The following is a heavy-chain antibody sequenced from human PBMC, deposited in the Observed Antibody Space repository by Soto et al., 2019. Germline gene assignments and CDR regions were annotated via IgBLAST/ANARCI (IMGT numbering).Heavy chain of an antibody. Sequence: ASVKVSCKASGYTFTSYGISWVRQAPGQGLEWMGWISAYNGNTNYAQKLQGRVTMTTDTSTSTAYMELRSLRSDDTAVYYCARKNQETYYVFWCGPSPDWYDLLAVWAKGTTDTVSS. J-gene: IGHJ6*04. V-gene: IGHV1-18*01. CDR2: ISAYNGNT. CDR3: ARKNQETYYVFWCGPSPDWYDLLAV. CDR1: GYTFTSYG. D-gene: IGHD3-3*01.